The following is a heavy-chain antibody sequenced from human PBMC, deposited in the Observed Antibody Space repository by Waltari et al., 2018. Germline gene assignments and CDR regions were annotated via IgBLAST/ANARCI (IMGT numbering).Heavy chain of an antibody. J-gene: IGHJ4*02. V-gene: IGHV3-11*01. CDR1: GLPIGDYY. CDR2: IVSSGSAI. CDR3: ARDSLFDY. Sequence: QVQLVQSGGGLVKPGASIRLSCAASGLPIGDYYMSWFRQAPGKGLEWVSYIVSSGSAIYYADSVKGRFTISRDNAKNSLYVQMNSQGAEDSSVYYCARDSLFDYWGQGTLVTVSS.